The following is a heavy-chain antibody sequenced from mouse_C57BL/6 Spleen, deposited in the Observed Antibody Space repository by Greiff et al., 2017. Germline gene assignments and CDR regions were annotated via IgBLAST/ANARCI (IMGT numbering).Heavy chain of an antibody. CDR1: GYAFTNYL. CDR2: INPGSGGT. V-gene: IGHV1-54*01. CDR3: ARSPPYDYGSSYDYYAMDY. J-gene: IGHJ4*01. Sequence: QVQLQQSGAELVRPGTSVKVSCKASGYAFTNYLIEWVKQRPGQGLEWIGVINPGSGGTNYNEKFKGKATLTADKYSSTAYMQLSSLTSEDSAVYVCARSPPYDYGSSYDYYAMDYWGQGASVTVSS. D-gene: IGHD1-1*01.